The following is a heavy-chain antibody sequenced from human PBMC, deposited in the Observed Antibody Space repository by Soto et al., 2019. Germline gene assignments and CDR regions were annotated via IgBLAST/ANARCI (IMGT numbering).Heavy chain of an antibody. J-gene: IGHJ6*02. V-gene: IGHV1-2*04. Sequence: RASVKVSCKASGYTFTGYYMHWVRQAPGQGLEWMGWINPNSGGTNYAQKFQGWVTMTRDTSISTAYMELSRLRSDDTAVYYCARDRIAAAGTGYYYGMDVWGQGTTVTVSS. CDR2: INPNSGGT. CDR3: ARDRIAAAGTGYYYGMDV. D-gene: IGHD6-13*01. CDR1: GYTFTGYY.